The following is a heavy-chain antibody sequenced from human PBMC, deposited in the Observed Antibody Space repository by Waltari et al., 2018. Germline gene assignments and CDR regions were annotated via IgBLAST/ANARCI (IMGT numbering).Heavy chain of an antibody. V-gene: IGHV3-23*01. J-gene: IGHJ3*02. CDR3: AKGISGSHAFDI. CDR1: GFTFSSYA. CDR2: ISGSGGST. Sequence: AASGFTFSSYAMSWVRQAPGKGLEWVSAISGSGGSTYYADSVKGRFTISRDNSKNTLYLQMNSLRAEDTAVYYCAKGISGSHAFDIWGQGTMVTVSS. D-gene: IGHD1-26*01.